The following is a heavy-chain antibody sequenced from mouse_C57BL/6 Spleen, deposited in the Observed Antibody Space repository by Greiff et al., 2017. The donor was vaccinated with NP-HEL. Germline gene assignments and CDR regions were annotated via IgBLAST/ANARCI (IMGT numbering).Heavy chain of an antibody. D-gene: IGHD2-5*01. Sequence: EVKLQESGPGLVKPSQSLSLTCSVTGYSITSGYYWNWIRQFPGSKLEWMGYISYDGSNNYNPSLKNRISITRDTSKNQFFLKLNSVTTEDTATYYCAREAYYSKKAFDYWGQGTTLTVSS. V-gene: IGHV3-6*01. CDR2: ISYDGSN. CDR1: GYSITSGYY. CDR3: AREAYYSKKAFDY. J-gene: IGHJ2*01.